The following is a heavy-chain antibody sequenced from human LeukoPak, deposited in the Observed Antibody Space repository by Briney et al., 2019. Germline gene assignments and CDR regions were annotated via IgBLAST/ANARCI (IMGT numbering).Heavy chain of an antibody. CDR2: ISAYNGNT. V-gene: IGHV1-18*01. Sequence: ASVKVSCKASGYTFTSYGISWVRQAPGQGLEWMGWISAYNGNTNYAQKLQGRVTMTTDTSTSTAYMELSSLRSEDTAVYYCARGSNPYYYYYMDVWGKGTTVTVSS. D-gene: IGHD2-2*01. J-gene: IGHJ6*03. CDR3: ARGSNPYYYYYMDV. CDR1: GYTFTSYG.